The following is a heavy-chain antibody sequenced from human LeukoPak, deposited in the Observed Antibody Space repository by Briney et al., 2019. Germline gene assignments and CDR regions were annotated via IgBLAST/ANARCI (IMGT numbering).Heavy chain of an antibody. Sequence: PSETLSLTCTVSGGSISSSSYYWGWIRQPPGKGLEWIGSVYYSGYTYYNPSLKSRVTISVDTSNDQFSLKLSSVTAADTAVYYCARAALAVAGTPFDYWGQGTLVTVSS. CDR1: GGSISSSSYY. J-gene: IGHJ4*02. CDR2: VYYSGYT. CDR3: ARAALAVAGTPFDY. V-gene: IGHV4-39*01. D-gene: IGHD6-19*01.